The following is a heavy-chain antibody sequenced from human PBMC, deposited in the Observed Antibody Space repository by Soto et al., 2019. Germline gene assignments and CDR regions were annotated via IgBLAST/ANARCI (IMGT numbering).Heavy chain of an antibody. CDR3: ERENSGYYDS. CDR2: MNPNSGNT. J-gene: IGHJ4*02. CDR1: GYTFTSYD. V-gene: IGHV1-8*01. Sequence: QVQLVQAGAEVKKPGASVKVSCKASGYTFTSYDINWVRQATGQGLELMGWMNPNSGNTGYARKFQRKVTMTSSTSISTAYMELSSLRSEDTSVYYCERENSGYYDSWGQGTLVTVSS. D-gene: IGHD1-26*01.